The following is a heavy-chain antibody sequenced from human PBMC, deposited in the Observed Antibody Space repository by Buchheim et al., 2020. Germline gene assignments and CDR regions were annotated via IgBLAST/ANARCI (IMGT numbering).Heavy chain of an antibody. CDR1: GFTFSSYA. D-gene: IGHD3-3*01. J-gene: IGHJ6*02. V-gene: IGHV3-23*01. Sequence: EVQLLESGGGLVQPGGSLRLSCAASGFTFSSYAMSWVRQAPGKGLEWVSAISGSGGSTYYADSVKGRFTISRDNPKNPRYLQMNSLRAEDTAVYYCAKWKVLEWYSGSGMDVWGQGTT. CDR3: AKWKVLEWYSGSGMDV. CDR2: ISGSGGST.